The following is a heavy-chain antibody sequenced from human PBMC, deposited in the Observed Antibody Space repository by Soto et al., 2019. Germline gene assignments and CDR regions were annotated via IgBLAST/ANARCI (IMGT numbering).Heavy chain of an antibody. CDR1: GFTFTSSA. V-gene: IGHV1-58*01. Sequence: SGKVSCKASGFTFTSSAVQWVRQARGQRLEWIGWIVVGSGNTNYAQKFQERVTITRDMSTSTAYMELSSLRSEDTAVYYCAAGFSSSDNYYGMDVWGQGTTVTVSS. D-gene: IGHD6-6*01. CDR3: AAGFSSSDNYYGMDV. J-gene: IGHJ6*02. CDR2: IVVGSGNT.